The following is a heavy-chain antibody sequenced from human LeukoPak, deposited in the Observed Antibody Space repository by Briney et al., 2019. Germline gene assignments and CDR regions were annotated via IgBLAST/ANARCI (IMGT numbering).Heavy chain of an antibody. CDR3: ATWGRPIYDSSGRDAFDI. Sequence: ASVKVSCKASGYTFTSYYMHWVRQAPGKGLEWMGGFDPEDGETIYAQKFQGRVTMTEDTSTDTAYMELSSLRSEDTAVYYCATWGRPIYDSSGRDAFDIWGQGTMVTVSS. CDR1: GYTFTSYY. D-gene: IGHD3-22*01. J-gene: IGHJ3*02. CDR2: FDPEDGET. V-gene: IGHV1-24*01.